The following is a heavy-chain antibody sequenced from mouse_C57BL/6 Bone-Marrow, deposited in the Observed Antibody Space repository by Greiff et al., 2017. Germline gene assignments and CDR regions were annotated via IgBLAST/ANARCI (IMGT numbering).Heavy chain of an antibody. CDR3: ARLYDGYDGAMDY. V-gene: IGHV1-81*01. CDR1: GYTFTSYG. Sequence: VQLQESGAELARPGASVKLSCKASGYTFTSYGISWVKQRTGQGLEWIGEIYPRSGNTYYNEKFKGKATLTADKSSSTAYMELRSLTSEDSAVYFCARLYDGYDGAMDYWGQGTSVTVSS. J-gene: IGHJ4*01. CDR2: IYPRSGNT. D-gene: IGHD2-3*01.